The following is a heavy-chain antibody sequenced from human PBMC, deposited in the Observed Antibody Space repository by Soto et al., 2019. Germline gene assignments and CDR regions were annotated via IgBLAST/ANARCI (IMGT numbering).Heavy chain of an antibody. J-gene: IGHJ4*02. Sequence: QVQLQESGPGLVKPSETLSLTCTVSGGSINNHYWSWIRQPPGKGLEWIGYIYYSGTTNYNPSLKGQGTISVDTTKNQFALDLTSLTAAETDTYYCASAIWYCEYWGQGTLVTVSS. V-gene: IGHV4-59*11. CDR3: ASAIWYCEY. D-gene: IGHD2-21*01. CDR1: GGSINNHY. CDR2: IYYSGTT.